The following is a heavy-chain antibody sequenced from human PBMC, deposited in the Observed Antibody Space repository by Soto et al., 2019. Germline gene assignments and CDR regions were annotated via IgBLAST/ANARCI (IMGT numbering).Heavy chain of an antibody. Sequence: PVGSLRLSCAASGFTFSSYWMSWVRQAPGKGLEWVANIKQDGSEKYYVDSVKGRFTISRDNAKNSLYLQMNSLRAEDTAVYYCARDFGVVRSNWFDPWGQGTLVTVSS. CDR1: GFTFSSYW. V-gene: IGHV3-7*03. D-gene: IGHD3-3*01. CDR2: IKQDGSEK. CDR3: ARDFGVVRSNWFDP. J-gene: IGHJ5*02.